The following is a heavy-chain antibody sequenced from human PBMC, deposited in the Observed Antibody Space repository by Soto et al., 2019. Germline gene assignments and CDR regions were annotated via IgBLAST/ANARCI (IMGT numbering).Heavy chain of an antibody. D-gene: IGHD3-22*01. Sequence: ASVKVSCKASGYIFTGYFIQWLRQAPGQGLEWMGWINPNSGGTNYAQKFQGRVTMTRDTSISTAYMELSRLRSDDTAVYYCARDTLLTRNYYDSSGSSQRIRFDYWGQGTLVTVSS. CDR1: GYIFTGYF. CDR3: ARDTLLTRNYYDSSGSSQRIRFDY. J-gene: IGHJ4*02. V-gene: IGHV1-2*02. CDR2: INPNSGGT.